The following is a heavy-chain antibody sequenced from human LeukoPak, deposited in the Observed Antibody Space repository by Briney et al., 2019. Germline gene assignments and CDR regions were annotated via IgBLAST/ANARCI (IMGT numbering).Heavy chain of an antibody. Sequence: SQTLSLTRTVSNGSISSYSWSWVRQPPGKVLEWIGYIFYSGSTNYNPSLKSRVTISVDTSKNQFSLKLSSVTAADTAVYYCARGLRGIMAGFDYWGQGTLVTVSS. CDR3: ARGLRGIMAGFDY. J-gene: IGHJ4*02. CDR1: NGSISSYS. V-gene: IGHV4-59*01. CDR2: IFYSGST. D-gene: IGHD6-19*01.